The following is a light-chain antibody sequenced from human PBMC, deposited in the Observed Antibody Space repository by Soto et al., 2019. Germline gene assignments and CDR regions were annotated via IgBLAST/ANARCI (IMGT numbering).Light chain of an antibody. Sequence: EIVMTQSPATLSVSPGERVTLSCRASQSFSSNLAWYQHKPGQAPRLLIYGASTTATDVPPRFSGSGSGTEFTLTISNLQSEDFATYYCQQSYSSPRTFGHGTKLEIK. V-gene: IGKV3-15*01. CDR2: GAS. CDR3: QQSYSSPRT. J-gene: IGKJ2*01. CDR1: QSFSSN.